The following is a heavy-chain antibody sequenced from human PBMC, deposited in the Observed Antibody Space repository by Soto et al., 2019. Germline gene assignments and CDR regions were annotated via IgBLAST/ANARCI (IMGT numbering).Heavy chain of an antibody. J-gene: IGHJ5*02. CDR1: GFTFGTFT. CDR2: IGTTSTYI. CDR3: AKDTTRGYSGYDHGPNWFDP. D-gene: IGHD5-12*01. Sequence: GGSLRLSCAASGFTFGTFTMSWVRQAPGKGLEWVSSIGTTSTYIYYADSVRGRFTISRDNSKNTLYLQMNSLRAEDTAVYYCAKDTTRGYSGYDHGPNWFDPWGQGTLVTVSS. V-gene: IGHV3-21*04.